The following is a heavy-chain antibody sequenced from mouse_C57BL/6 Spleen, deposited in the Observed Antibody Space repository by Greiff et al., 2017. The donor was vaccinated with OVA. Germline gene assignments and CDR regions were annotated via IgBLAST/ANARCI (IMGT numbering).Heavy chain of an antibody. V-gene: IGHV1-15*01. J-gene: IGHJ3*01. CDR3: TRDHYGYDVAWFAY. Sequence: VQLQQSGAELVRPGASVTLSCKASGYTFTDYEMHWVKQTPVHGLEWIGAIDPETGGTAYNQKFKGKAILTADKSSSTAYMELRSLTSEDSAVYYCTRDHYGYDVAWFAYWGQGTLVTVSA. D-gene: IGHD2-2*01. CDR2: IDPETGGT. CDR1: GYTFTDYE.